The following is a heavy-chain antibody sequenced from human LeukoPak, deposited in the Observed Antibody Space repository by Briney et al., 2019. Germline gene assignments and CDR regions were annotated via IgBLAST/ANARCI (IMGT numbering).Heavy chain of an antibody. CDR3: ARVGIAAAGTGYFDH. V-gene: IGHV1-2*04. CDR2: INPNSGGT. CDR1: GYTFTGYY. J-gene: IGHJ4*02. Sequence: ASVKVSCKASGYTFTGYYMHWVRQAPGQGLEWMGWINPNSGGTNYAQKFQGWVTMTRDTSISTAYMELSRLRSDDTAVYYCARVGIAAAGTGYFDHWGQGTLVTVSS. D-gene: IGHD6-13*01.